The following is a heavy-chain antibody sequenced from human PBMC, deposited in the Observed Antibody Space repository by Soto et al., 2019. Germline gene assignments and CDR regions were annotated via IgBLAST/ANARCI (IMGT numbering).Heavy chain of an antibody. J-gene: IGHJ4*02. V-gene: IGHV4-34*01. Sequence: QVQLQQWGAGLLKPSETLSLTCAVYGGSFSGYYWSWIRQPPGKGLEWIGEINHSGSTNYNPSLKSRVTISVDTSKNPFSLKLSSVTAADTAVYYCARGRDGSGSYYVDYWGQGTLVTVSS. CDR1: GGSFSGYY. CDR3: ARGRDGSGSYYVDY. D-gene: IGHD3-10*01. CDR2: INHSGST.